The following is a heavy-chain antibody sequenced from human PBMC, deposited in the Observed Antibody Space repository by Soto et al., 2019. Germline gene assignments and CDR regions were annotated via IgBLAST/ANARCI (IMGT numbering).Heavy chain of an antibody. CDR1: GFTFIAYS. D-gene: IGHD2-15*01. CDR3: ARDPTSCSGGRCNSVGWFDP. CDR2: ISFDGGEK. Sequence: QVQLVESGGGVVQPERSLRLSCAASGFTFIAYSRHWVGQAPGKGLGWLAVISFDGGEKHYADSVKGRCSISRDNSNNPLYLQMNSLRDDDTAIYYCARDPTSCSGGRCNSVGWFDPWGQGTLVIVSS. V-gene: IGHV3-30-3*01. J-gene: IGHJ5*02.